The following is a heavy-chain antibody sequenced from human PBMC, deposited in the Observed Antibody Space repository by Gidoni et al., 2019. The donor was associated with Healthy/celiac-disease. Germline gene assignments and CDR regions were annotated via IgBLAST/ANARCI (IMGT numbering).Heavy chain of an antibody. CDR1: GFTFSSYS. CDR3: ASEFRFVEWLFLY. CDR2: ISSSSSTI. V-gene: IGHV3-48*01. Sequence: EVQLVESGGGLVQPGGSLRLSCAASGFTFSSYSMNWVRQAPGKGLEWVSYISSSSSTIYYADSVKGRFTISRDNAKNSLYLQMNSLRAEDTAVYYCASEFRFVEWLFLYWGQGTLVTVSS. J-gene: IGHJ4*02. D-gene: IGHD3-3*01.